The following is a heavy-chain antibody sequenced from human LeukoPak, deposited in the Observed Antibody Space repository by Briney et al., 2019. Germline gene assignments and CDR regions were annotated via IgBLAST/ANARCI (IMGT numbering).Heavy chain of an antibody. Sequence: GGSLRLSCAASGFTFSDAWLSWVRQAPGKGPEWVGRITSRVHGATTEYAAPGIGRFSISRDDSLNTLYLQMNNLKSEDTAVYYCTTWDSGDWGQGTLVTVSS. V-gene: IGHV3-15*01. CDR2: ITSRVHGATT. CDR1: GFTFSDAW. J-gene: IGHJ4*02. CDR3: TTWDSGD. D-gene: IGHD3-10*01.